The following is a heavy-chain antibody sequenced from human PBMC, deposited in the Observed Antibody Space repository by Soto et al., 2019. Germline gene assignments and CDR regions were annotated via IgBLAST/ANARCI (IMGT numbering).Heavy chain of an antibody. CDR2: IIPIFGTA. CDR3: ARSEDYYGSGSYRGSQDYYYDMDV. V-gene: IGHV1-69*01. D-gene: IGHD3-10*01. J-gene: IGHJ6*02. CDR1: GGTFSSYA. Sequence: QVQLVQSGAEVKKPGSSVKVSCKASGGTFSSYAISWVRQAPGQGLEWMGGIIPIFGTANYAQKFQGRVTITADESTSTAYMELSSLRSEDTAVYYCARSEDYYGSGSYRGSQDYYYDMDVWGQGTTVTVSS.